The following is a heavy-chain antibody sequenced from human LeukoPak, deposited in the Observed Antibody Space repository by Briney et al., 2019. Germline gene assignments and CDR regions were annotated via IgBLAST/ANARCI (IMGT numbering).Heavy chain of an antibody. V-gene: IGHV3-30-3*01. CDR1: GFTFSSYA. Sequence: GGSLRLSCAASGFTFSSYAMHWVRQAPGKGLEWVAVISYDGSNKYYADSVTDRFTISRDNSTNTLYLQMSSLRVEDTAVYYCARDWRIQVWRKYFDLWGRGTLVTVSS. J-gene: IGHJ2*01. D-gene: IGHD5-18*01. CDR2: ISYDGSNK. CDR3: ARDWRIQVWRKYFDL.